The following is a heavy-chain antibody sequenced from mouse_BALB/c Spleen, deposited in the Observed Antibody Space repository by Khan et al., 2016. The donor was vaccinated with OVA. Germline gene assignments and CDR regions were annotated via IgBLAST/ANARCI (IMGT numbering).Heavy chain of an antibody. V-gene: IGHV3-8*02. Sequence: EVQLQESGPSLVKPSQTLSLTCSVTGDSITSGYWNWIRKFPGNRLEYMGYIIYPGYTYYNPSLKSRISITRHTSTNQYYLQLNSVTDEDTATYYCARSTYRYAFVYWGQGTLVTVSA. CDR2: IIYPGYT. D-gene: IGHD2-14*01. CDR3: ARSTYRYAFVY. J-gene: IGHJ3*01. CDR1: GDSITSGY.